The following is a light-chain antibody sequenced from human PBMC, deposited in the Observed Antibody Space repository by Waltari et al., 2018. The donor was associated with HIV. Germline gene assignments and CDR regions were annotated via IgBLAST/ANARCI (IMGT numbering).Light chain of an antibody. CDR2: RDV. J-gene: IGLJ1*01. V-gene: IGLV1-44*01. CDR1: ISNIGSKT. Sequence: QSVLTQSPSASGTPGQRVSISCSGTISNIGSKTVNWYRQLPGTAPKLLIYRDVKRPSGVPDRFSGSKSGTSASLAISGLQSEDEADYYCAAWDDSLNSYVFGPGTKVTVL. CDR3: AAWDDSLNSYV.